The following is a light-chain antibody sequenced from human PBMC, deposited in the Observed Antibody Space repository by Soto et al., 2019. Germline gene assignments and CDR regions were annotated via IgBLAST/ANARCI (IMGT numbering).Light chain of an antibody. Sequence: DIVMTQSPDSLAVSLGERATINCKSSQSLLYSSNNKNTLAWYQQKPGQPPKLLIYWASTRESGVPHRFSGSGSGTDFTLTTRSLQAEDVAVYYCQHYYTTPVTFGGGTKVEI. CDR1: QSLLYSSNNKNT. V-gene: IGKV4-1*01. CDR2: WAS. CDR3: QHYYTTPVT. J-gene: IGKJ4*01.